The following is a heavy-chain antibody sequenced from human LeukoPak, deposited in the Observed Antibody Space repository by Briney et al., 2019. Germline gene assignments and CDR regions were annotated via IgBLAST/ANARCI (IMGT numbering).Heavy chain of an antibody. CDR2: ISPSGDIT. CDR1: GFIFSSHG. V-gene: IGHV3-23*01. J-gene: IGHJ4*02. D-gene: IGHD5-18*01. Sequence: GGSLRLSCAASGFIFSSHGMNWVRQAPGKGLEWVSGISPSGDITYYADSVKGRFTISRDNSKNRVYLQMDSLRFEDAAVYYCARADWDTAMIDYWGQGTLVTVSS. CDR3: ARADWDTAMIDY.